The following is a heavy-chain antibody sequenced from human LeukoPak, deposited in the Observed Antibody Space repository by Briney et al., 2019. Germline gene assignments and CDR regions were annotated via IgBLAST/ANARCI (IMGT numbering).Heavy chain of an antibody. J-gene: IGHJ5*02. CDR1: GFTFSSYE. D-gene: IGHD6-13*01. CDR2: ISSSCSTI. V-gene: IGHV3-48*03. Sequence: SGGSLRLSCAASGFTFSSYEMNGVRQAPGKGREWVSYISSSCSTIYYADSVKGRFTISRDNAKNSLYLQMNSLRPADTAVYYCASSPAAAAPWDPSDWFDPWGQGTLVTVSS. CDR3: ASSPAAAAPWDPSDWFDP.